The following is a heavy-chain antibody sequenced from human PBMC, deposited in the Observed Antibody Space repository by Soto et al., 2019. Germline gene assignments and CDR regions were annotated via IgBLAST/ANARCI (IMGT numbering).Heavy chain of an antibody. D-gene: IGHD1-26*01. J-gene: IGHJ4*02. CDR2: INPNNGGT. CDR3: ARDLPIVGTTTWDY. Sequence: QVQLVQSGAEVKKSGASVMVSCKASGYTFTGYYIHWVRHTPGQGLAWMGWINPNNGGTNYVQKFQCRVTMTRDTSISTAYMELRRLTSDDTAVYYCARDLPIVGTTTWDYWGQGTLVTVSS. V-gene: IGHV1-2*02. CDR1: GYTFTGYY.